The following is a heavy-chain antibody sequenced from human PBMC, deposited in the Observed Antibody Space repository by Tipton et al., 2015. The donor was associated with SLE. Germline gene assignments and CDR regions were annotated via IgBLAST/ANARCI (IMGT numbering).Heavy chain of an antibody. CDR2: ISGSGGST. D-gene: IGHD4-17*01. Sequence: SLRLSCAASGFTFSSYAMSWVRQAPGKGLEWVSAISGSGGSTYYADSVKGRFTISRDNAKNSLYLQMNSLRAEDTAVYYCARDLDYGVADYWGQGTLVTVSS. J-gene: IGHJ4*02. CDR1: GFTFSSYA. V-gene: IGHV3-23*01. CDR3: ARDLDYGVADY.